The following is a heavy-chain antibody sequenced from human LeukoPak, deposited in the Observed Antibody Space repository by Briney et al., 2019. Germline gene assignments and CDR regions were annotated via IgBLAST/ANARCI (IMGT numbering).Heavy chain of an antibody. J-gene: IGHJ4*02. D-gene: IGHD6-13*01. Sequence: GGSLRLSCAASGFTFSSYAMSWVRQAPGKGLEWVSAISGGGGSTHYADSVKGRFTISRDNAKNSLYLQMNSLRAEDTAVYYCARDPRIAAAGIFDYWGQGTLVTVSS. CDR2: ISGGGGST. V-gene: IGHV3-23*01. CDR1: GFTFSSYA. CDR3: ARDPRIAAAGIFDY.